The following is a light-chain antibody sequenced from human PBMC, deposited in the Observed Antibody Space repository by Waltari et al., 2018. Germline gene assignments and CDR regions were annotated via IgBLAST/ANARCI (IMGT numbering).Light chain of an antibody. Sequence: LSPGERATLSCRASQSVNSNYLAWYQQKPGQAPRLLIYGASSRATGIPDRFSGSVSGTDFIFTISRLEPEDFAVYYCQQYGSSPPYTFGQGTKLEIK. CDR1: QSVNSNY. CDR2: GAS. CDR3: QQYGSSPPYT. J-gene: IGKJ2*01. V-gene: IGKV3-20*01.